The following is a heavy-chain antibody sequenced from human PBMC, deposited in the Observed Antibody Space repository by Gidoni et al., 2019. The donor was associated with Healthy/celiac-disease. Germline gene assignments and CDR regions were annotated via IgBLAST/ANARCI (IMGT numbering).Heavy chain of an antibody. Sequence: QVQLVESGGGVVQPGRSLRLSCAASGFTFSSYGRHWVRQSPGKGLEWVAVISYDGSNKYYADSVKGRFTISRDNSKNTLYLQMNSLRAEDTAVYYCAKELGGSSGYYYGTTEIDYWGQGTLVTVSS. D-gene: IGHD3-22*01. CDR2: ISYDGSNK. CDR1: GFTFSSYG. J-gene: IGHJ4*02. V-gene: IGHV3-30*18. CDR3: AKELGGSSGYYYGTTEIDY.